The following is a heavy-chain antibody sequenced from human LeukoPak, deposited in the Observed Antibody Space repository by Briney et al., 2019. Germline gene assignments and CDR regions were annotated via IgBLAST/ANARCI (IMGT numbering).Heavy chain of an antibody. CDR2: IYYSGST. D-gene: IGHD3-22*01. J-gene: IGHJ3*02. CDR1: GGSISSGGYS. CDR3: ARRSTYYYDSSVDSETLHSYAFDI. V-gene: IGHV4-31*03. Sequence: SQTLSLTCTVSGGSISSGGYSWSWIRQHPGKGLEWIGYIYYSGSTYYNPSLKSRVTISVDTSKNQFSLKLSSVTAADTAVYYCARRSTYYYDSSVDSETLHSYAFDIWGQGTMVTVSS.